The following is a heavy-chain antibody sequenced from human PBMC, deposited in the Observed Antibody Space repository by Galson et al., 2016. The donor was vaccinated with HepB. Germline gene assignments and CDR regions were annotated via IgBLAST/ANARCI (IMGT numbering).Heavy chain of an antibody. D-gene: IGHD5-18*01. J-gene: IGHJ6*02. CDR3: ARGQRYSYLYGMDV. Sequence: SLRLSCAASGFTVSDNYMTWVRQAPGKGLEWVSLIYSAGATYYADSVKGRFTISRDNSKNTLSLQMNSLRAEDTAVYYCARGQRYSYLYGMDVWGQGTTVTVSS. CDR2: IYSAGAT. CDR1: GFTVSDNY. V-gene: IGHV3-53*01.